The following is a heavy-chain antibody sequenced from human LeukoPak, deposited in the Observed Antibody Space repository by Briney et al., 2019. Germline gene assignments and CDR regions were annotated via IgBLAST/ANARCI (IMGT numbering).Heavy chain of an antibody. Sequence: GRSLRLSCAASGFTFSSYWMHWVRQAPGKGLVWVSRINSDGSSTSYADSVKGRFTTSRDNAKNTLSLQMNSLRAEDTAVYYCAKRADYGGNSYDYWGQGTLVTVSP. D-gene: IGHD4-23*01. CDR3: AKRADYGGNSYDY. J-gene: IGHJ4*02. CDR1: GFTFSSYW. CDR2: INSDGSST. V-gene: IGHV3-74*01.